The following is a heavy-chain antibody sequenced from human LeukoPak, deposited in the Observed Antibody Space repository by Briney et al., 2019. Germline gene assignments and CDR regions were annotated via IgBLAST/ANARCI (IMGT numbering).Heavy chain of an antibody. CDR1: GGSISSYY. V-gene: IGHV4-59*01. D-gene: IGHD5-12*01. CDR2: IYYSGST. CDR3: AGSSLGYYFDY. J-gene: IGHJ4*02. Sequence: SETLSLTCTVSGGSISSYYWSWIRQPPGKGLEWIGYIYYSGSTNYNPSLKSRVTISVDTSKNQFSLKLSSVTAADTAVYYCAGSSLGYYFDYWGQGTLVTVSS.